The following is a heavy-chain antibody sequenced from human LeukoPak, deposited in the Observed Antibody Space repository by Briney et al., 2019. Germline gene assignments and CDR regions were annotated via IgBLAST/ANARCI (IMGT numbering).Heavy chain of an antibody. Sequence: ASVKVSCKASGYTFTCYYMHWVRQAPGQGLEWMGWINPNSGGTNYAQKFQGRVTMTRDTSISTAYMELSRLRSDDTAVYYCARLVGRAPYYFDYWGQGTLVTVSS. V-gene: IGHV1-2*02. D-gene: IGHD1-26*01. CDR1: GYTFTCYY. J-gene: IGHJ4*02. CDR2: INPNSGGT. CDR3: ARLVGRAPYYFDY.